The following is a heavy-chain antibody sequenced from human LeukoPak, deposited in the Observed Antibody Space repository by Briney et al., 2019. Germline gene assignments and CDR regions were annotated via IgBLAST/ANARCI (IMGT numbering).Heavy chain of an antibody. CDR1: GGSISTYY. CDR2: IYDSGST. CDR3: ARRLFNSGWRDALDI. Sequence: SETLSLTCTVSGGSISTYYWSWIRQPPGRGLEWIGLIYDSGSTIYKPSLKSRLTISVDTSKNQVSLRLTSVTAADTAVYYCARRLFNSGWRDALDIWGQGTRVTVSS. V-gene: IGHV4-59*08. D-gene: IGHD6-19*01. J-gene: IGHJ3*02.